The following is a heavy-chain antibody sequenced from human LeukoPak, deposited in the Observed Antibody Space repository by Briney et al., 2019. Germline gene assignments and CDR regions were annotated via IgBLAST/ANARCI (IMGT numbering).Heavy chain of an antibody. J-gene: IGHJ5*02. D-gene: IGHD3-22*01. Sequence: PSETLSLTCTVSGGSISSGDYYWRWICQPPCKGLDWIAYMYYSCRTYCNPSLKSQVTLSEDTSKNQLSLKLSSVTAADTAVYYCARPYYYDSRIDPWGQGILVTVSS. CDR1: GGSISSGDYY. V-gene: IGHV4-30-4*01. CDR2: MYYSCRT. CDR3: ARPYYYDSRIDP.